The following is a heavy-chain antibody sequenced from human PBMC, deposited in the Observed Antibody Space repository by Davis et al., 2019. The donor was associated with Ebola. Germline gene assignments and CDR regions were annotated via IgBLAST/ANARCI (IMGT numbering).Heavy chain of an antibody. CDR1: GFTFSSYS. J-gene: IGHJ6*02. CDR2: ISSSSSTI. D-gene: IGHD3-10*01. CDR3: ARQQTYLRRGYYYYGMDV. Sequence: GESLKISCAASGFTFSSYSMNWVRQAPGKGLEWVSYISSSSSTIYYADSVKVRFTISRDNTKNSLYLQMNSLRDEDTAVYYCARQQTYLRRGYYYYGMDVWGQGTTVTVSS. V-gene: IGHV3-48*02.